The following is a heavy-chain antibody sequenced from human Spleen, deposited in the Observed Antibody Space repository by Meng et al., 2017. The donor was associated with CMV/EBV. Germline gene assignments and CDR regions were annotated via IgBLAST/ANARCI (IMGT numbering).Heavy chain of an antibody. CDR3: ARSGGVDCSSTSCYLWFDP. V-gene: IGHV1-2*02. D-gene: IGHD2-2*01. J-gene: IGHJ5*02. CDR1: FTGYY. Sequence: FTGYYMHWVRQAPGQGLEWMGWINPNSGGTNYAQKFQGRVTMTRDTSISTAYMELSRLRSDDTAVYYCARSGGVDCSSTSCYLWFDPWGQGTLVTVSS. CDR2: INPNSGGT.